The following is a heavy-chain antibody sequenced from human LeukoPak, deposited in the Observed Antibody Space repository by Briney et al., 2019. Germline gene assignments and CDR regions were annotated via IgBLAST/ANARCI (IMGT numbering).Heavy chain of an antibody. Sequence: SETLSLTCTVSGGSISSGGHYWSWIRQHPGKGLEWIGYIYYSGSTYYNPSLKSRVTISVDTSKNQFSLKLSSVTAADTAVYYCARDTGGGGSLYYFDYWGQGTLVTVSS. D-gene: IGHD3-16*01. CDR2: IYYSGST. CDR3: ARDTGGGGSLYYFDY. V-gene: IGHV4-31*03. CDR1: GGSISSGGHY. J-gene: IGHJ4*02.